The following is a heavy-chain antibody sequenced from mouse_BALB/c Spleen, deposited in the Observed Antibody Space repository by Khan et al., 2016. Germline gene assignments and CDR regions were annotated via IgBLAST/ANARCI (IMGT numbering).Heavy chain of an antibody. D-gene: IGHD1-1*01. CDR1: GFDFSRYW. V-gene: IGHV4-1*02. CDR2: INPDSSTI. Sequence: EVQLQESGGGLVQPGGSLKLSCAASGFDFSRYWMTWVRQAPGKGLEWIGEINPDSSTINYTPSLKDKFIISRDNAKNTLYLQMSKVRSEDTALYYCARLYYYGCVAYWGQGTTLTVSS. CDR3: ARLYYYGCVAY. J-gene: IGHJ2*01.